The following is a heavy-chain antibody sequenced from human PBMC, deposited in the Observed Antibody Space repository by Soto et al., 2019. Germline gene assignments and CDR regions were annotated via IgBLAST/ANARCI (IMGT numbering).Heavy chain of an antibody. D-gene: IGHD2-15*01. J-gene: IGHJ4*02. CDR3: ARRLCSGDSYADDY. Sequence: RGESLKISCKGSGYSFSTYWIVWVRQMPGKGLEWMGIIYPGDSDTKYSPSFQGRVTISADKSITTAYLQWSGLKASDTAMYYCARRLCSGDSYADDYWSLGNLLTIS. V-gene: IGHV5-51*01. CDR2: IYPGDSDT. CDR1: GYSFSTYW.